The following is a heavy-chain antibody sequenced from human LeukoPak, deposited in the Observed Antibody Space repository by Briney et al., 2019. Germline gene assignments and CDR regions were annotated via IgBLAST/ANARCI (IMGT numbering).Heavy chain of an antibody. CDR1: GFTFNNYG. CDR2: IRYDGSNT. J-gene: IGHJ4*02. Sequence: PGGSLRLSCAASGFTFNNYGMHWVRQAPGKGLEWLAFIRYDGSNTYYADSVKGRFTISRDNSKNTLYLQMNSLRAEDTAVYYCANDEIPYGSGSYSPPVDYWGQGTLVTVSS. CDR3: ANDEIPYGSGSYSPPVDY. D-gene: IGHD3-10*01. V-gene: IGHV3-30*02.